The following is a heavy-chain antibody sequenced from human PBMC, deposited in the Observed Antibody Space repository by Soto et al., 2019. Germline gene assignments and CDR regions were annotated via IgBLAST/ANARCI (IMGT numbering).Heavy chain of an antibody. CDR1: GGSISSGGYY. Sequence: QVQLQESGPGLVKPSQTLSLTCTVSGGSISSGGYYWSWIRQHPEKGLEWIGYIYYSGSTYYNPSLKSRVTISVDTSKNQFSLKLSSVTAADTAVYYCARDTADIVSLVGAFDIWGQGTMVTVSS. CDR3: ARDTADIVSLVGAFDI. V-gene: IGHV4-31*03. CDR2: IYYSGST. J-gene: IGHJ3*02. D-gene: IGHD5-12*01.